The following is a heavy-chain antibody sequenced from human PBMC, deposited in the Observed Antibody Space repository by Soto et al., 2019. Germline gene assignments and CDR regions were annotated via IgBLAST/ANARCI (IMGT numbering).Heavy chain of an antibody. Sequence: QVQLVQSGAEVKKPGASVKVSCKASGYTFTSYGISWVRQATGQGLEWMGWISAYNGNTNYAQKLQGRVTMTTDTSTSTAYMELRSLRSDDTAVYYCARDIVVVPAAQYCSGGSCLRAGFDYWGQGTLVTVSS. V-gene: IGHV1-18*04. CDR2: ISAYNGNT. D-gene: IGHD2-15*01. CDR3: ARDIVVVPAAQYCSGGSCLRAGFDY. J-gene: IGHJ4*02. CDR1: GYTFTSYG.